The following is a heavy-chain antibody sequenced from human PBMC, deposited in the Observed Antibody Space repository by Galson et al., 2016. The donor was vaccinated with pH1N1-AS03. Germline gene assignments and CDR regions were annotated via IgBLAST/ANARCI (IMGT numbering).Heavy chain of an antibody. Sequence: SLRLSCAASGFTFIDYYMNWIRQAPGKGLEWVSYISPTATTINYADSVKGRFTISRDNTKNSPYLQMSTLRSDATAVYYCARPNGDYAINAFDNWGQGTVVTVSS. J-gene: IGHJ3*02. CDR3: ARPNGDYAINAFDN. CDR2: ISPTATTI. D-gene: IGHD4-17*01. CDR1: GFTFIDYY. V-gene: IGHV3-11*01.